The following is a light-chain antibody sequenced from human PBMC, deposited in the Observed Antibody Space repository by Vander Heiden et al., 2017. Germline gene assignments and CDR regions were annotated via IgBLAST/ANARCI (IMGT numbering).Light chain of an antibody. CDR3: QTWGTGFSWV. CDR1: SGHSSYA. V-gene: IGLV4-69*01. CDR2: LNSDGSH. J-gene: IGLJ3*02. Sequence: QLVLTQSPSASAYLGASVKLTCTLSSGHSSYAIAWHQQQPEKGPRYLMKLNSDGSHSKGDGIPDRFSGSSSGAERYLTISSLQSEDEADYYCQTWGTGFSWVFGGGTKLTVL.